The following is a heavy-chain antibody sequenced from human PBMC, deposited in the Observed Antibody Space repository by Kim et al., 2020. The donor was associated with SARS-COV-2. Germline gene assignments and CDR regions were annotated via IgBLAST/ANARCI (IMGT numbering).Heavy chain of an antibody. Sequence: GGSLRLSCVASGFTFSSYAMNWVRQSSGKGLEWVSAISGSGSSTHYADSVRGRFTISRDNSKNTLYLQMNSLRAEDTAVYYCAKRTYDTLTGVGYWGQGTLVTVSS. D-gene: IGHD3-9*01. V-gene: IGHV3-23*01. CDR2: ISGSGSST. J-gene: IGHJ4*02. CDR1: GFTFSSYA. CDR3: AKRTYDTLTGVGY.